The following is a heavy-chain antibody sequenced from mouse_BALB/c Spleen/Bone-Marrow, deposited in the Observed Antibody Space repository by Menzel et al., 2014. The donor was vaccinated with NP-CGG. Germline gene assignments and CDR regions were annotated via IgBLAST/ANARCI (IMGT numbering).Heavy chain of an antibody. J-gene: IGHJ4*01. CDR1: GFNIKDTY. D-gene: IGHD4-1*01. V-gene: IGHV14-3*02. Sequence: EVQLQQSGAELVKPGASVKLSCTASGFNIKDTYMHWVKQRPEQGLEGIGRIDPANGNTKYDPNFQGKATITADTSSXTAYLQLSSLTSEDTAVYYCARWEYYAMDYWGQGTSVTVSS. CDR3: ARWEYYAMDY. CDR2: IDPANGNT.